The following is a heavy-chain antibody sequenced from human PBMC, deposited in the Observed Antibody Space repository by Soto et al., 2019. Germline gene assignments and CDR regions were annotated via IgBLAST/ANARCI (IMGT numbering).Heavy chain of an antibody. CDR2: IKSKTDGGTT. D-gene: IGHD5-18*01. CDR3: TTDRIQLWSYYGMDV. Sequence: GGSLRLSCAASGFTFSNAWMSWVRQAPGKGLEWVGRIKSKTDGGTTDYAAPVKGRFTISRDDSKNTLYLQMNSLKTEDTAVYYCTTDRIQLWSYYGMDVWGQGTTVTVS. CDR1: GFTFSNAW. J-gene: IGHJ6*02. V-gene: IGHV3-15*01.